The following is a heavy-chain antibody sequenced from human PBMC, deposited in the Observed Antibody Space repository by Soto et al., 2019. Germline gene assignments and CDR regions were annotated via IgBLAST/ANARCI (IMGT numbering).Heavy chain of an antibody. CDR1: GFTFRSYV. CDR2: TSYDGSDK. J-gene: IGHJ1*01. Sequence: QVQLVESGGGVVQPGTSLRVSCVGSGFTFRSYVIHWVRQAPGKGLEWVDLTSYDGSDKYYVDSVRGRFTISRDNSRNTVDLQMDSLRLEDTALYYCARWGTTGGLDVWGQGTLVSVSS. V-gene: IGHV3-30*19. CDR3: ARWGTTGGLDV. D-gene: IGHD3-16*01.